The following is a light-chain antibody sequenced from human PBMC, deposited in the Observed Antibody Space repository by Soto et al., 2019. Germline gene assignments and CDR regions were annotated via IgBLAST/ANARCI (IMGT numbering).Light chain of an antibody. CDR2: AVS. V-gene: IGLV2-14*01. Sequence: QSVLTQPASVSGSPGQSITISCTGTSSDVGLYDYVSWYQQHPGKAPQLMIYAVSNRPSGVSNRFSASKSGNTASLFISGLQAEYESDYYCRSYTSYSSYVFGYGTKVTVL. CDR1: SSDVGLYDY. CDR3: RSYTSYSSYV. J-gene: IGLJ1*01.